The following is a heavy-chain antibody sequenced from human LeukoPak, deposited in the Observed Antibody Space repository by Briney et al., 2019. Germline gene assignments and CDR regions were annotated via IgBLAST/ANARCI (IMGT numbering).Heavy chain of an antibody. CDR3: ARDIPPDYDFWSGYLGYYYYYGMDV. J-gene: IGHJ6*02. Sequence: ETLSLTCTVSGGSISSYYWSWIRQPAGKGLECIGRIYTSGSTNYNPSLKSRVTMSVDTSKNQFSLKLSSVTAADTAVYYCARDIPPDYDFWSGYLGYYYYYGMDVWGQGTTVTVSS. D-gene: IGHD3-3*01. V-gene: IGHV4-4*07. CDR2: IYTSGST. CDR1: GGSISSYY.